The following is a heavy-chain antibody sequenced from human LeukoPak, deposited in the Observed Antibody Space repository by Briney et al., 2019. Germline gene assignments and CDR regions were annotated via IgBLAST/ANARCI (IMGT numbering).Heavy chain of an antibody. CDR2: IYPGDSDT. D-gene: IGHD2-2*01. J-gene: IGHJ3*02. Sequence: GESLKISCKGSGYSFTSYGIGWVRQMPGKGLEWMGIIYPGDSDTRYSPPFQGQVTISADKSISTAYLQWSSLKASDTAMYYCARRRDIVVVPAAHDAFDIWGQGTMVTVSS. CDR1: GYSFTSYG. CDR3: ARRRDIVVVPAAHDAFDI. V-gene: IGHV5-51*01.